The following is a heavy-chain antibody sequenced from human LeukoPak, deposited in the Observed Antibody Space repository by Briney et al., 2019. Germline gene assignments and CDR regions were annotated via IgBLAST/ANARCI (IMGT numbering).Heavy chain of an antibody. J-gene: IGHJ4*02. V-gene: IGHV4-39*07. Sequence: SETLSLTCTVSGGSISSSSYYWGWIRQPPGKGLEWGGSIYYSGSTYYNPSLKSGVTISVETSKNQFSLKLSSVTAADTAVYYCARGYGYSSSWYYFDYWGQGTLVTVSS. D-gene: IGHD6-13*01. CDR3: ARGYGYSSSWYYFDY. CDR2: IYYSGST. CDR1: GGSISSSSYY.